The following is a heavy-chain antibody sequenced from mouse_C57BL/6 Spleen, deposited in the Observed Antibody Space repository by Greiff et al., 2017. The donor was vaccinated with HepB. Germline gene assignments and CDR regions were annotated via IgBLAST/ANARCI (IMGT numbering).Heavy chain of an antibody. V-gene: IGHV1-82*01. Sequence: VKLMESGPELVKPGASVKISCKASGYAFSSSWMNWVKQRPGKGLEWIGRIYPGDGDTNYNGKFKGKATLTADKSSSTAYMQLSSLTSEDSAVYFCARWGGSFDYWGQGTTLTVSS. CDR1: GYAFSSSW. CDR2: IYPGDGDT. CDR3: ARWGGSFDY. J-gene: IGHJ2*01.